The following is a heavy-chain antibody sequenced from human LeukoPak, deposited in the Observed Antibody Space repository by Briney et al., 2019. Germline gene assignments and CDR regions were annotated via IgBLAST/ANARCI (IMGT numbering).Heavy chain of an antibody. V-gene: IGHV4-38-2*02. CDR3: AGNYYGSGSYYSEDRY. J-gene: IGHJ4*02. Sequence: SETLSLTCTVSGYSISSGYYWGWIRQPPGKGLEWIGSIYHSGSTYYNPSLKSRDTISLDTSKNQFSLKMSSVTAADTAVYYCAGNYYGSGSYYSEDRYWGQGTLVTVSS. CDR2: IYHSGST. CDR1: GYSISSGYY. D-gene: IGHD3-10*01.